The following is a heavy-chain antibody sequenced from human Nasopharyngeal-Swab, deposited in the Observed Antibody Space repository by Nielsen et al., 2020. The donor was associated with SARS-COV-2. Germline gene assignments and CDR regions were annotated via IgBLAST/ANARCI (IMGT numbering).Heavy chain of an antibody. CDR1: GGSFRTGGFH. V-gene: IGHV4-31*03. J-gene: IGHJ4*02. Sequence: SETLSLTCTVPGGSFRTGGFHWNWIRQHPGKGLEWIGYIYDSGNAYYNPSLKSRVTISVDTSKRQFSLKLASVTAADTAIYYCARGWARHCTTNSCGGRPLDWGQGTLVVVSS. CDR2: IYDSGNA. D-gene: IGHD2-2*01. CDR3: ARGWARHCTTNSCGGRPLD.